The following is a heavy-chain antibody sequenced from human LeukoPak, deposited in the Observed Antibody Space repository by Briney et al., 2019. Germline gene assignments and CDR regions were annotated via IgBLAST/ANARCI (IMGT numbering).Heavy chain of an antibody. Sequence: GESLKISCKGSGYSFTSYWIGWVRQMPGKGLECMGIIYPGDSDTRYSPSFQGQVTISADKSISTAYLQWSSLKASDTAMYYCARQRGYGDYNDGSWFDPWGQGTLVTVSS. D-gene: IGHD4-17*01. V-gene: IGHV5-51*01. J-gene: IGHJ5*02. CDR3: ARQRGYGDYNDGSWFDP. CDR1: GYSFTSYW. CDR2: IYPGDSDT.